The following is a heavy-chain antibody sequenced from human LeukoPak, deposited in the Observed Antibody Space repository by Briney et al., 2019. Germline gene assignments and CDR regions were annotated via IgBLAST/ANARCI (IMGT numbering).Heavy chain of an antibody. V-gene: IGHV3-30-3*01. J-gene: IGHJ5*02. Sequence: PGRSLRLSCAASGFTFSSYAMHWVRQAPGKGLEWVAVISYDGSNKYYADSVKGRFTISRDSSKNTLYLQMNSLRAEDTAVYYCARGGMYYYDTKGFDPWGQGTLVTVSS. CDR1: GFTFSSYA. D-gene: IGHD3-22*01. CDR2: ISYDGSNK. CDR3: ARGGMYYYDTKGFDP.